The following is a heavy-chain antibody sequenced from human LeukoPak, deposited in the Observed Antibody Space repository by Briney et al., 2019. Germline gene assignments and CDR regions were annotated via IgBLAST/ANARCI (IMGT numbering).Heavy chain of an antibody. CDR3: AKDFYGDYLYGTFDI. D-gene: IGHD4-17*01. CDR1: GFTFSSYA. CDR2: ISGSDGST. Sequence: GGSLILSCAASGFTFSSYAMSWVRQAPRKGLEWVSSISGSDGSTYYAASVKGRFTISRDNSKNTLYLQMNSLRAEDAAVYYCAKDFYGDYLYGTFDIWGQGTMVSVAS. J-gene: IGHJ3*02. V-gene: IGHV3-23*01.